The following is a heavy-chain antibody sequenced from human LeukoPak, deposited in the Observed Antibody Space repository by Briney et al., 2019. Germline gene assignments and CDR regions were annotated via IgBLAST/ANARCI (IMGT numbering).Heavy chain of an antibody. D-gene: IGHD3-22*01. Sequence: ASVKVSCKASGYTFTGDYMHWVRQAPGQGLEWMGWINPNSGGTNYAQKFQGRVTMTRDTSISTAYMELSRLRSDDTAVYYCAREEGIDSSGYWGWFDPWGQGTLVTVSS. CDR3: AREEGIDSSGYWGWFDP. CDR2: INPNSGGT. CDR1: GYTFTGDY. J-gene: IGHJ5*02. V-gene: IGHV1-2*02.